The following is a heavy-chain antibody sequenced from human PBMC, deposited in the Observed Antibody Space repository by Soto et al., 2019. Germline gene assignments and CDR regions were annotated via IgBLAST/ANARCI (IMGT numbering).Heavy chain of an antibody. CDR2: INPYNGNT. CDR1: GYTFTNYG. CDR3: ARGSDYLGW. J-gene: IGHJ4*02. Sequence: QVQLVQSGVEVKKPGASVKVSCKASGYTFTNYGITWVRQAPGQGLEWMGWINPYNGNTNYAQKIQGRVTMTSDTPTSTDYMAVRSLRTDDTAVYYWARGSDYLGWWGQGTLVTVSS. D-gene: IGHD3-9*01. V-gene: IGHV1-18*01.